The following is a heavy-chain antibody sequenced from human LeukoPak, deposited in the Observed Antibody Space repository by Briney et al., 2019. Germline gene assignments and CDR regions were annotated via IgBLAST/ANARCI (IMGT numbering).Heavy chain of an antibody. V-gene: IGHV3-48*03. Sequence: GGSLRLSCAASGFTFSSYEMNWVRQAPGKGLEWVSYISSSGSTIYYADSVKGRFTISRDNAKNSLYLQMNSLRAEDTAVYYCARDRYGGYLRPIDYWGQGTLVTVSS. J-gene: IGHJ4*02. CDR1: GFTFSSYE. CDR3: ARDRYGGYLRPIDY. D-gene: IGHD5-12*01. CDR2: ISSSGSTI.